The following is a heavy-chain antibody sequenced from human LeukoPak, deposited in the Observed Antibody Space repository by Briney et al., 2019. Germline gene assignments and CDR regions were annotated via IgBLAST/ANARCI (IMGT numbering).Heavy chain of an antibody. CDR2: IKTDGSDT. J-gene: IGHJ4*02. V-gene: IGHV3-74*01. Sequence: PGGSLRLSCAASGFTFSSYWMHWVRQSPGKGLMWVSRIKTDGSDTYYADSVRGRFTISRDNAKNTLYLQMDSLRAEDTAVYFCARGDYSSHTLWGQGTLVTVSS. CDR1: GFTFSSYW. D-gene: IGHD4-11*01. CDR3: ARGDYSSHTL.